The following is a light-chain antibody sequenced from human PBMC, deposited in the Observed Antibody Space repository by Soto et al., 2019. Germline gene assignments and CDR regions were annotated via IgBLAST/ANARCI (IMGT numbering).Light chain of an antibody. CDR3: SSFGSTSRLEV. J-gene: IGLJ1*01. Sequence: HSMLSQLGSESGAPVQSVTITCTGTSIDGGRYNLVSWFQQHPGKAPKLMIYEVTKRPSGVSNRFSASKSGNTASLTISGLQAEDEADYYCSSFGSTSRLEVFGTGTKVTVL. CDR2: EVT. CDR1: SIDGGRYNL. V-gene: IGLV2-14*02.